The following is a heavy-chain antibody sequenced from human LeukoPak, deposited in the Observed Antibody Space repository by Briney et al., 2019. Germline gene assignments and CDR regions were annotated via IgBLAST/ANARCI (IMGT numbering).Heavy chain of an antibody. D-gene: IGHD6-13*01. Sequence: PSETLSLTCAVYGGSFSDYYWSWIRQPPGKGLEWIGEINHSGRTTYNPSLKSRVTISVDTSKNLCALKLNSVTAADTAVYYCARDGAAAGWYDYWGQGTLVTVSS. CDR3: ARDGAAAGWYDY. CDR2: INHSGRT. CDR1: GGSFSDYY. V-gene: IGHV4-34*01. J-gene: IGHJ4*02.